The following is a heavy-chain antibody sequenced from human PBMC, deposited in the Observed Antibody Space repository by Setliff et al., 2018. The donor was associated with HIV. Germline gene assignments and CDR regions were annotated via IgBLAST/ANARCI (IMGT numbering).Heavy chain of an antibody. D-gene: IGHD2-2*01. CDR1: GGSISSGDYY. V-gene: IGHV4-61*08. CDR2: IFYTGST. J-gene: IGHJ6*03. CDR3: VRGYCSSTTCYDDYYYMDV. Sequence: PSETLSLTCTVSGGSISSGDYYWTWIRQPPGKGLEWIGYIFYTGSTNYNPSLKSRVTISVDTSKKQFFLKLSSVTAADTAVYYCVRGYCSSTTCYDDYYYMDVWGKGSTVTVSS.